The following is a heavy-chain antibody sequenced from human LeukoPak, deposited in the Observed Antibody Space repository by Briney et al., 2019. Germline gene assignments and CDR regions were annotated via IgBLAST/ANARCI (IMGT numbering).Heavy chain of an antibody. CDR1: GFTFSSFA. CDR3: AKRGSTTYHFDS. Sequence: GGSLRLSCAASGFTFSSFAMRGVRQAPGKGLEWVSSISGNGVCTYYAHSLKGRFTISRDNAKNSLNLQMNSLRVEDTAVYYCAKRGSTTYHFDSWGQGTLVIVSS. J-gene: IGHJ4*02. D-gene: IGHD2-2*01. CDR2: ISGNGVCT. V-gene: IGHV3-23*01.